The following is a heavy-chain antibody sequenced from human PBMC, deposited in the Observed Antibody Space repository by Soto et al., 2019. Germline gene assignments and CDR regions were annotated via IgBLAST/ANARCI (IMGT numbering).Heavy chain of an antibody. D-gene: IGHD3-10*01. CDR2: VYHSGNT. J-gene: IGHJ4*02. CDR3: ARGGRFFGSGSGRKLDY. V-gene: IGHV4-4*02. Sequence: QVQLQESGPGLVKPSGTLSLTCAVAGGSISSSNWWSWVRQPPGKGLEWIGEVYHSGNTNYNPSLASRFSIVVDKLTLHFSRKVSSLAAADAARDYFARGGRFFGSGSGRKLDYWGQGTLVTVSS. CDR1: GGSISSSNW.